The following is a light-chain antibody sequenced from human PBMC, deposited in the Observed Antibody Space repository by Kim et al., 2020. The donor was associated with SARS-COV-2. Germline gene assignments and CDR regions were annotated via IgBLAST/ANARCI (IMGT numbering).Light chain of an antibody. V-gene: IGLV3-1*01. J-gene: IGLJ3*02. CDR1: RLGKKD. CDR2: QDT. CDR3: QAWDSSSWV. Sequence: SQGETASITCSGGRLGKKDACCDQQKPGQSPVLVIYQDTKRTSGIPDRFAGSNSGNTATLTISGTQAMDEADYYCQAWDSSSWVFGGGTQLTVL.